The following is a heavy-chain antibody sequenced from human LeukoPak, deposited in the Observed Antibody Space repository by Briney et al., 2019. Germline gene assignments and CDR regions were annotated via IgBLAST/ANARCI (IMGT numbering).Heavy chain of an antibody. D-gene: IGHD3-16*02. J-gene: IGHJ4*02. V-gene: IGHV3-30*18. Sequence: PGGSLTLSCAASEFTFSSYGMHWVRQAPGKGLEWVAVISYDASDKYYADSVKGRFTIARDNSKNTLYLQMDSLRPDDTAVYYCAKDWWGVSSGLGSWGQGTLVTVSS. CDR2: ISYDASDK. CDR3: AKDWWGVSSGLGS. CDR1: EFTFSSYG.